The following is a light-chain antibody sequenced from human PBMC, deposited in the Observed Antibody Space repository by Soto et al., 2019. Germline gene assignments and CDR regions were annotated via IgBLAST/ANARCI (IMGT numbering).Light chain of an antibody. J-gene: IGLJ2*01. CDR1: SSDVGGYNF. Sequence: QSVLTQPPSASGSPGQSVTISCTGTSSDVGGYNFVSWYQQHPGKAPKLMIYEVTKRPSGVPDRFSGSKSDNTASLTVSGRQGEDEADYYCTSYAGSNSPVVFGGGTKLTVL. CDR2: EVT. V-gene: IGLV2-8*01. CDR3: TSYAGSNSPVV.